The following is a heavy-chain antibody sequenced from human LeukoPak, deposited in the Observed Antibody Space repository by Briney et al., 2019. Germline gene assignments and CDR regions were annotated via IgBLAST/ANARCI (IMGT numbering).Heavy chain of an antibody. CDR2: IRSAGEDK. D-gene: IGHD3-10*01. CDR3: ARRQRSNTSRSFLPLYYYYMDV. V-gene: IGHV3-21*01. J-gene: IGHJ6*03. Sequence: PGGSLRLSCVVPDLSFGIYTMVWVRQVAGKGLQWVSSIRSAGEDKYYADSVKGRFTISRDNARNSLFLQMNSLRVEDTALYYCARRQRSNTSRSFLPLYYYYMDVWGKGTTVTVSS. CDR1: DLSFGIYT.